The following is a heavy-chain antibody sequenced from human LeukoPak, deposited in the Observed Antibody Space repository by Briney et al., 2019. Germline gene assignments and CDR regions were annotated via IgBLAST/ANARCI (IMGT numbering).Heavy chain of an antibody. Sequence: GGSLRLFCAASGFTFSTYGMHWVRQAPGKGLEWVAVISYDGSNKYYADSVKGRFTISRDNSKNTAYLQMNSLKTEDTAVYYCTRGAYYDSSGLFDYWGQGTLVTVSS. CDR1: GFTFSTYG. CDR2: ISYDGSNK. D-gene: IGHD3-22*01. J-gene: IGHJ4*02. CDR3: TRGAYYDSSGLFDY. V-gene: IGHV3-30*03.